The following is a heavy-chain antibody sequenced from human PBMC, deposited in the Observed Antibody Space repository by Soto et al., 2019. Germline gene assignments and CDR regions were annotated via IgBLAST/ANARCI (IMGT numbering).Heavy chain of an antibody. J-gene: IGHJ6*02. CDR1: GFTFSNAW. Sequence: GGSLRLSCAASGFTFSNAWMSWVRQAPGKGLEWVGRIKSKTDGGTTDYATPVKGRFTISRDDSKNTLYLQMNSLKTEDTAVYYCTTRTLTIFGVVNYGMDVWGQGTTVTVSS. CDR2: IKSKTDGGTT. D-gene: IGHD3-3*01. CDR3: TTRTLTIFGVVNYGMDV. V-gene: IGHV3-15*01.